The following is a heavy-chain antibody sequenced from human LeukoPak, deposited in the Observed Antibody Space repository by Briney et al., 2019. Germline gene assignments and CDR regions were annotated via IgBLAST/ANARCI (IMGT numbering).Heavy chain of an antibody. CDR3: VRGFGGRTDS. Sequence: GGSLRLSCAASGFTFSDYWMHWVRQVPGKGLVWVSRINDDGSYTSYADSVKGRFTISRDNAKDTLYLQMSSLRAEDTAVYYCVRGFGGRTDSWGQGTEVTVST. CDR2: INDDGSYT. D-gene: IGHD2-15*01. V-gene: IGHV3-74*01. CDR1: GFTFSDYW. J-gene: IGHJ5*01.